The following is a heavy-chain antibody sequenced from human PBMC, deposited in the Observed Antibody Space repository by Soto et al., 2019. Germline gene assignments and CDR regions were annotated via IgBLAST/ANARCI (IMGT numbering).Heavy chain of an antibody. Sequence: EVQLVESGGGLVQPGGSLILSCAASGFTLSNYWMVWVRQSPRKRRVWVSRMIGDGLYTTYADSVKGRVTISRDNAKNTVYLHMSSLRVEDTAVYYCARGILGAGTANDHWGQGTLVTVSS. CDR3: ARGILGAGTANDH. V-gene: IGHV3-74*03. CDR1: GFTLSNYW. D-gene: IGHD3-10*01. J-gene: IGHJ4*02. CDR2: MIGDGLYT.